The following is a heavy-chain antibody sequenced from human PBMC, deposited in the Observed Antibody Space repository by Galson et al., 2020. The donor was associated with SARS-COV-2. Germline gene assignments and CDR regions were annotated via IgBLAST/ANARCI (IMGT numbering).Heavy chain of an antibody. J-gene: IGHJ6*03. CDR2: IIPIFGTA. D-gene: IGHD2-2*01. V-gene: IGHV1-69*13. CDR3: ASRRGVVVVDPHYYYYMDV. CDR1: GGTFSSYA. Sequence: SVKVSCKASGGTFSSYAISWVRQAPGQGLEWMGGIIPIFGTANYAQKFQGRVTITADESTSTAYMELSSLRSEDTAVYYCASRRGVVVVDPHYYYYMDVWGKGTTVTVSS.